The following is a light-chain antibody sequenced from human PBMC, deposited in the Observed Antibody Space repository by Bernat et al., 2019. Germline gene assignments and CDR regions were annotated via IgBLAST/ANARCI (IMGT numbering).Light chain of an antibody. CDR3: QMSGFSGIT. V-gene: IGKV3-20*01. J-gene: IGKJ5*01. CDR2: GAS. CDR1: QSVSSTE. Sequence: EIVLTQSPGTLSLSPGERATLSCRASQSVSSTELAWYQQKPGQAPRLLIHGASGRATGTPDRFSGSGSGTDFTLTISRLEPEDFAVYYCQMSGFSGITFGQGTRLEIK.